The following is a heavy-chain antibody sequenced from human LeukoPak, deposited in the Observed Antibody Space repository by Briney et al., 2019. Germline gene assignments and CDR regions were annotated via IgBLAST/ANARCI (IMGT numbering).Heavy chain of an antibody. J-gene: IGHJ4*02. CDR2: VDYSGST. CDR1: GGSISSSRYY. V-gene: IGHV4-39*01. CDR3: ARVEGFDYFDY. Sequence: SETLSLTCTVSGGSISSSRYYWGWIRQPPGKGLEWIGSVDYSGSTSYNPSLKSRVTLSVHTSKNQFSLKLSSVTAADTAVYYCARVEGFDYFDYWGQGTLVTVSS. D-gene: IGHD3-3*01.